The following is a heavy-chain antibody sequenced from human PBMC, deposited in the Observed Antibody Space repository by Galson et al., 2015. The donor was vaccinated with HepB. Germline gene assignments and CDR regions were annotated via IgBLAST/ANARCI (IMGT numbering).Heavy chain of an antibody. CDR2: ISAYNGNT. Sequence: SVKVSCKASGYTFTSYGISWVRQAPGQGLEWMGWISAYNGNTNYAQKLQGRVTMTTDTSTSTAYMELRSLRSDDTAVYYCARVEGITIFGVTTVNWFDPWGQGTLVTVSS. D-gene: IGHD3-3*01. V-gene: IGHV1-18*01. CDR1: GYTFTSYG. CDR3: ARVEGITIFGVTTVNWFDP. J-gene: IGHJ5*02.